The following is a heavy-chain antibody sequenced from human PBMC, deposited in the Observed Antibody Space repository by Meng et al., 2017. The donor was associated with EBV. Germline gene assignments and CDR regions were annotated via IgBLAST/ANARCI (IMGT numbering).Heavy chain of an antibody. Sequence: QGPRVQSGAEVKKPGSSVKASSKASEGTCSSYAISWVRQAPGQGLGWMGGIIPIFGTANYAQKFQGRVTITADKSTSTAYMELSSLRSEDTAVYYCARAEIAAAGRLDYWGQGTLVTVSS. V-gene: IGHV1-69*06. J-gene: IGHJ4*02. CDR1: EGTCSSYA. CDR2: IIPIFGTA. CDR3: ARAEIAAAGRLDY. D-gene: IGHD6-13*01.